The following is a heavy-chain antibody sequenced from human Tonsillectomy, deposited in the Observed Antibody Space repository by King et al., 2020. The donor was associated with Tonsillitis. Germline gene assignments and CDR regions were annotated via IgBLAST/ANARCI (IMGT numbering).Heavy chain of an antibody. V-gene: IGHV4-59*01. CDR1: GGSISNYY. Sequence: VQLVESGPGLVKPSETLSLTCTVSGGSISNYYWSWIRQPPGKGLEWIGYIYSSGSTDYNPSLMSRVTVSVDTSKNEFSLKLNSATAADTAVYYCARVGYDTLTGYFWFDPWGQGTLVTVSS. CDR3: ARVGYDTLTGYFWFDP. J-gene: IGHJ5*02. CDR2: IYSSGST. D-gene: IGHD3-9*01.